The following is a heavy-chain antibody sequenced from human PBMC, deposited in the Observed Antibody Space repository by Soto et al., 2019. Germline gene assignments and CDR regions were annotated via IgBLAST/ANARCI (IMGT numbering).Heavy chain of an antibody. Sequence: PGGSLRLSCAASGFTFSTYIIHWVRQAPGKGLEWVAVISYDGTNKYYADSVKGRFTISRDSSMDTLYLETNSLRPEDTAMYYCARGLLLGAFDIWGQGPMVTV. V-gene: IGHV3-30*03. D-gene: IGHD3-16*01. CDR1: GFTFSTYI. CDR3: ARGLLLGAFDI. CDR2: ISYDGTNK. J-gene: IGHJ3*02.